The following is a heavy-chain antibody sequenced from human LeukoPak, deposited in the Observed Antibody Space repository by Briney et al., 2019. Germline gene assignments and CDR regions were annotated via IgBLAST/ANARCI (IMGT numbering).Heavy chain of an antibody. Sequence: GGSLRLSCVASGFTFSSHWMVWVRHAPGKGLVWVSRIISDGSSTNYADSVQGRSTISRDNAKNTLYLQMNSLRAEDTAVYYCARVGGSYGIDHWGQGTLVTVSS. CDR2: IISDGSST. CDR1: GFTFSSHW. CDR3: ARVGGSYGIDH. D-gene: IGHD3-10*01. J-gene: IGHJ4*02. V-gene: IGHV3-74*01.